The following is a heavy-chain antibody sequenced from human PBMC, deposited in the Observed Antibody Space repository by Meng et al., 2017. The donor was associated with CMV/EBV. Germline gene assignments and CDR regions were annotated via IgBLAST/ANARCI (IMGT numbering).Heavy chain of an antibody. Sequence: GESLKISCVGSGSIFSVYEMNWVRQAPGKGLEWISYINNSDNTTYYADSLKGRFTISRDNAKKSLYLQMNSLRAEDTAIYYCARAGSSTGYSYFDYWGRGTLVTVSS. CDR2: INNSDNTT. V-gene: IGHV3-48*03. J-gene: IGHJ4*02. CDR1: GSIFSVYE. CDR3: ARAGSSTGYSYFDY. D-gene: IGHD6-13*01.